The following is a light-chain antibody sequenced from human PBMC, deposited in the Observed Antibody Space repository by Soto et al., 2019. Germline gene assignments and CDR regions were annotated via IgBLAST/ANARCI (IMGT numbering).Light chain of an antibody. CDR2: DAS. J-gene: IGKJ2*01. CDR1: QSVSSY. CDR3: QPRSYWPPYT. V-gene: IGKV3-11*01. Sequence: EIVLTQSPATLSLSPGERATLSCRASQSVSSYLAWYQQKPGQAPRLLIYDASNRATGIPARFSGSGSGTDFTLTISSLEPEDFALYYCQPRSYWPPYTFGLGTKLEIK.